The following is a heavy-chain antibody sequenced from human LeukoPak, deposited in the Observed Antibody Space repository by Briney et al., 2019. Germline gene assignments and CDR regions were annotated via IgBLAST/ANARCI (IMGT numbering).Heavy chain of an antibody. J-gene: IGHJ4*02. Sequence: GGSLRLSCAASGFTVSSNYMSWVRQAPGKGLEWVSVIYRDGSTYNTDSVKGRFTISRDNSKNTLYLQMNSLRAEDTAVYYCAREGSQGSGSYFGYWGQGTLVTVSS. CDR3: AREGSQGSGSYFGY. V-gene: IGHV3-66*01. CDR2: IYRDGST. CDR1: GFTVSSNY. D-gene: IGHD3-10*01.